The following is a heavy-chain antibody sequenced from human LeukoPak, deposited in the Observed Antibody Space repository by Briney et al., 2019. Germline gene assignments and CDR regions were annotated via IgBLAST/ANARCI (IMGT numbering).Heavy chain of an antibody. V-gene: IGHV4-39*01. CDR3: TRSLLGVITSPLDY. Sequence: SETLSLTCTVSGGSISSSSYYWGWIRQPPGKGLEWIGSIYYSGSTYYNPSLKSRVTISVDTSKNQFSLKLSSVTAADTAVYYCTRSLLGVITSPLDYWGQGTLVTVSS. CDR1: GGSISSSSYY. J-gene: IGHJ4*02. D-gene: IGHD1-1*01. CDR2: IYYSGST.